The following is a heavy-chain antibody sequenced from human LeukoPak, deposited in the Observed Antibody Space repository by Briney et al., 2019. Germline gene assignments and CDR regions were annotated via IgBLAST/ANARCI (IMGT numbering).Heavy chain of an antibody. CDR1: GFTFSSYW. V-gene: IGHV3-23*01. J-gene: IGHJ4*02. D-gene: IGHD6-13*01. CDR2: ISGSGGST. Sequence: GGSLRLSCAASGFTFSSYWMHWVRQAPGKGLEWVSAISGSGGSTYYADSVKGRFTISRDNSKNTLYLQMNSLRAEDTAVYYCAKVGSSSGDYWGQGTLVTVSS. CDR3: AKVGSSSGDY.